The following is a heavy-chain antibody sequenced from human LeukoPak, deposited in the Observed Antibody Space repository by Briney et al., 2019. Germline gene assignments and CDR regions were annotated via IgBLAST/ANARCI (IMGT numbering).Heavy chain of an antibody. CDR2: IWYDGSNK. CDR3: ARDLFQLPDY. J-gene: IGHJ4*02. V-gene: IGHV3-33*01. CDR1: GFTFSSYG. Sequence: GGSLRLSCAASGFTFSSYGMHWVRRAPGKGLEWVAVIWYDGSNKYYADSVKGRFTISRDNSKNTLYLQMNSLRAEDTAVYYCARDLFQLPDYWGQGTLVTVSS.